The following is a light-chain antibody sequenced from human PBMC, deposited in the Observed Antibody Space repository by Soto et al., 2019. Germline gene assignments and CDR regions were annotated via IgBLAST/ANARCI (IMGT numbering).Light chain of an antibody. CDR3: QQYNDWPRWT. Sequence: IVMTQSPATLSVSPGERATLSCRASQSVSNNLAWYQQRPGQAPRLLIHGASTRATGISARFSGSGSGTEFTLTISSLQSEDCAVYYCQQYNDWPRWTFGRGTTVEIK. CDR2: GAS. J-gene: IGKJ1*01. CDR1: QSVSNN. V-gene: IGKV3-15*01.